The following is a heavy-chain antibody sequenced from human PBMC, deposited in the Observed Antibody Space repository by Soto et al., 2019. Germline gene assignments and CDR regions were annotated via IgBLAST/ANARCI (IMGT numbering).Heavy chain of an antibody. CDR3: ARDQDWSFDY. V-gene: IGHV3-48*01. D-gene: IGHD3-9*01. J-gene: IGHJ4*02. Sequence: EVQLVESGGGLVQPGGSLRLSCAASGFTFSYYNMNWVRQAPGKGPGWVSNIRTSGSDVYYADSVKGRFTVSRDNAKNSLYLQMHSLRVEDTAVYYCARDQDWSFDYWGQGTLVTVSS. CDR1: GFTFSYYN. CDR2: IRTSGSDV.